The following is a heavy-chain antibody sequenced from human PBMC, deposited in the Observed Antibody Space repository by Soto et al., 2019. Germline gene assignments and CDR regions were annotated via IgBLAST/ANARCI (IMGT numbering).Heavy chain of an antibody. CDR3: ARDGGITIFGVVITQPYYFDY. CDR2: ISAYNGNT. V-gene: IGHV1-18*01. J-gene: IGHJ4*02. D-gene: IGHD3-3*01. CDR1: GYTFTSYG. Sequence: ASVKVSCKASGYTFTSYGISWVRQAPGQGLEWMGWISAYNGNTNYAQKLQGRVTMTTDTSTSTAYMELRSLRSDDTAVYYCARDGGITIFGVVITQPYYFDYWGQGTLVTVPS.